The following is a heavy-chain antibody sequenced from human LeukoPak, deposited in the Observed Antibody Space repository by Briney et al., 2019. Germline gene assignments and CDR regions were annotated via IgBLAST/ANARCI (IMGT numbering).Heavy chain of an antibody. CDR2: IYYSGST. J-gene: IGHJ3*02. D-gene: IGHD3-22*01. CDR1: GGSISSSSYY. V-gene: IGHV4-39*01. CDR3: ARHPYDSSGYYPDDAFDI. Sequence: SETLSLTCTVSGGSISSSSYYWGWIRQPPGKGLEWIGSIYYSGSTYYNPSLKSRVTISVDTSKNQFSLKLSSVTAADTAVYYCARHPYDSSGYYPDDAFDIWGQGQWSPSLQ.